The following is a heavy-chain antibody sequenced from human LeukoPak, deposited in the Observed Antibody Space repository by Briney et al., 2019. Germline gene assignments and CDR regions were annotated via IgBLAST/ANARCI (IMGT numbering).Heavy chain of an antibody. V-gene: IGHV1-46*01. CDR3: ARDRELESQEGGYYYGMDV. CDR2: INPSGGST. Sequence: ASVKVSCKSSGYTFTIYYMHWVRQAPGQGLEWVGIINPSGGSTSYAQKFQGRVTMTRDTSTSTVYMELSSLRSEDTAVYYCARDRELESQEGGYYYGMDVWGQGTTVTVSS. CDR1: GYTFTIYY. D-gene: IGHD1-7*01. J-gene: IGHJ6*02.